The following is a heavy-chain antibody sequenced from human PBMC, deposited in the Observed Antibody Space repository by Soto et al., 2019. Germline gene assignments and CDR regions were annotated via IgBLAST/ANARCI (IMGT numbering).Heavy chain of an antibody. CDR2: IDPSDSYT. J-gene: IGHJ4*02. V-gene: IGHV5-10-1*01. Sequence: EVQLVQSGAEVKKPGESLRNSCKGSGYSFTSYWISWVRQMPGKGLEWMGSIDPSDSYTNYSPSFQGHVTISADKSISSAYLQWSNLKASDTAMYYCVLTGSAPDYWGQGTLVTVSS. CDR3: VLTGSAPDY. D-gene: IGHD3-9*01. CDR1: GYSFTSYW.